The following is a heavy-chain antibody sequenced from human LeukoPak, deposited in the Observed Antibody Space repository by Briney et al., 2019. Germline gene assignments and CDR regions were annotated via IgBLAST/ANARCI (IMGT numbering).Heavy chain of an antibody. D-gene: IGHD3-10*01. J-gene: IGHJ6*04. CDR1: GGSISSGDYY. Sequence: PSETLSLTCTVSGGSISSGDYYWSWIRQPPGKGLEWFGYIYYSGSTYYNPSLKSRVTISVDTSKNQFSLKLSSVTAADTAVYYCARVVVRGVNYYYGMDVWGKGTTVTVSS. CDR2: IYYSGST. CDR3: ARVVVRGVNYYYGMDV. V-gene: IGHV4-30-4*01.